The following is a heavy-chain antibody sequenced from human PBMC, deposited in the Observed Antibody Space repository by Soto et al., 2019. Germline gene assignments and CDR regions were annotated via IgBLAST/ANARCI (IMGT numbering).Heavy chain of an antibody. J-gene: IGHJ4*02. Sequence: SGPTLVNPTQTLTLTCTFSGFSLTTSGVGVGWIRQPPGKALEWLALIYWDDDKRYSPSLKTRLTITKDISKNQVVLTMTNVDHVDTATYFCANRPRPPIPAAGSLFDYWGPGTLVTVSS. CDR2: IYWDDDK. V-gene: IGHV2-5*02. CDR3: ANRPRPPIPAAGSLFDY. D-gene: IGHD6-13*01. CDR1: GFSLTTSGVG.